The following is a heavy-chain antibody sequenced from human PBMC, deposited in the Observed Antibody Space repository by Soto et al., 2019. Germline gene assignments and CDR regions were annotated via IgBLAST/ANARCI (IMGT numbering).Heavy chain of an antibody. CDR3: ARDPTIFDYYYYGMDV. CDR1: GFTLSSYE. CDR2: ISSSGSTI. J-gene: IGHJ6*02. D-gene: IGHD3-3*01. Sequence: PGGSLRLSCAASGFTLSSYEMNWVRQAPGKGLEWVSYISSSGSTIYYADSVRGRFTISRDNAKNLLYLQMNSLRAEDTAVYYCARDPTIFDYYYYGMDVWGQGTTVTVSS. V-gene: IGHV3-48*03.